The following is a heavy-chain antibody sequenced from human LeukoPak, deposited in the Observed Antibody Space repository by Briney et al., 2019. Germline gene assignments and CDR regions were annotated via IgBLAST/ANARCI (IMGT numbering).Heavy chain of an antibody. V-gene: IGHV4-4*02. J-gene: IGHJ4*02. CDR1: GGSISSSTNW. CDR3: ARAYYYDSSGQFDY. Sequence: SETLSLTCAVSGGSISSSTNWWSWVRQPPGKGLEWIGEIYHSGSTNYNPSLKSRVTISVDKSKNQFSLKLNSVTAADTAVYYCARAYYYDSSGQFDYWGQGTLVTVSS. D-gene: IGHD3-22*01. CDR2: IYHSGST.